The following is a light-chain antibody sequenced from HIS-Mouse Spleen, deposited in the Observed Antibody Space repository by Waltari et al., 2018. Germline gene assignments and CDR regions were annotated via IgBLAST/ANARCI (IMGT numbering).Light chain of an antibody. J-gene: IGKJ1*01. CDR1: QSVSSN. CDR3: QQYNNWPPT. CDR2: GAS. V-gene: IGKV3-15*01. Sequence: EIVMTQSPATLPVSPGERATLPCRASQSVSSNLAWYQQKPGQAPRLLIYGASTRATGIPARFSGSGSGTEFTLTISSLQSEDFAVYYCQQYNNWPPTFGQGTKVEIK.